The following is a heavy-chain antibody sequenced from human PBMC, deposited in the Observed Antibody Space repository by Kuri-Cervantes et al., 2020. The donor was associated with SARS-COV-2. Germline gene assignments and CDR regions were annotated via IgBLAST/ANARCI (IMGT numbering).Heavy chain of an antibody. V-gene: IGHV3-11*06. D-gene: IGHD1-26*01. Sequence: GESLKISCETSGFSFTDYYVSWIRQIPGGGLEWLSFISGSSSFTNSADSVKGRFTISKDNAKTSVYLQMTSLRAEDTAVYYCASEVIPNPSEKYAYYGLDVWGQGTTVTVSS. J-gene: IGHJ6*02. CDR1: GFSFTDYY. CDR3: ASEVIPNPSEKYAYYGLDV. CDR2: ISGSSSFT.